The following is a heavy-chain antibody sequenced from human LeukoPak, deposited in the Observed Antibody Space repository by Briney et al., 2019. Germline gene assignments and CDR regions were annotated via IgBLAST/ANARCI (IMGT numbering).Heavy chain of an antibody. CDR1: GGSISSYY. D-gene: IGHD5-24*01. CDR2: IYYSGST. V-gene: IGHV4-59*08. CDR3: ARGAGAGYNLQPFDY. J-gene: IGHJ4*02. Sequence: SETLSLTCTVPGGSISSYYWSWIRQPPGKGLEWIGYIYYSGSTKYNPSLKSRVSISVDTSKNQFSLKLSSVTAADTAVYYCARGAGAGYNLQPFDYWGQGTLVTASS.